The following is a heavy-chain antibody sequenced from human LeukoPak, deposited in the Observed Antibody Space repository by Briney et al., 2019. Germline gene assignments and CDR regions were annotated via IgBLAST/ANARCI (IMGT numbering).Heavy chain of an antibody. Sequence: SETLSLTCSVSGGSISTYYWSWIRQPPGKGLEWIGYMYYSGSTNYNPSLKSRVTISVDTSKNQFSLKLSSVTPADTAVYYCARTYCRGGSCHTDNWGQGTLVTVSS. V-gene: IGHV4-59*01. CDR2: MYYSGST. J-gene: IGHJ4*02. CDR1: GGSISTYY. CDR3: ARTYCRGGSCHTDN. D-gene: IGHD2-15*01.